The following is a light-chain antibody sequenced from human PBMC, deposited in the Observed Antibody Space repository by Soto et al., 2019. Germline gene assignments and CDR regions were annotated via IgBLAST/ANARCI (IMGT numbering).Light chain of an antibody. CDR1: QSINNNY. J-gene: IGKJ1*01. Sequence: EIVLTQSPGTLSLSPGERATLSGRASQSINNNYLTWYQQKRGQAPRLLIYGASSRATGIPERFSGSGSGTDFTLTISRLEPEDFALYYCQQYGGSPRTFGQGNKVEI. CDR3: QQYGGSPRT. CDR2: GAS. V-gene: IGKV3-20*01.